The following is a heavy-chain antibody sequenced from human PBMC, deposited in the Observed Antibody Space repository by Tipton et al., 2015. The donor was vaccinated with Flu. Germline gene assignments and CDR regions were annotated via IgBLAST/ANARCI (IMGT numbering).Heavy chain of an antibody. CDR3: AKSKWMLASIDY. Sequence: SGFTFSNYGIHWVRQAPGKGLEWVATIWYDGSEKYYTESVKGRFTISRDNSKDTLYLQMNRLRAEDTAVYYCAKSKWMLASIDYWGQGTLVTVS. D-gene: IGHD2-2*03. V-gene: IGHV3-33*06. CDR1: GFTFSNYG. CDR2: IWYDGSEK. J-gene: IGHJ4*02.